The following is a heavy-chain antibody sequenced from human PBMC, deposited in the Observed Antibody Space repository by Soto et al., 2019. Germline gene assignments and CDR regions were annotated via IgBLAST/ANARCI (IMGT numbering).Heavy chain of an antibody. Sequence: PSETLSLTCNVSGGSIYTYYWNWIRQSPGKGLEWIGYISDGGNTYYNPSLKSRVTISVDTSSNQFSLKLSSVTAADTAVYYCARQERYGNWFDPWGQGTLVTV. J-gene: IGHJ5*02. V-gene: IGHV4-59*08. CDR3: ARQERYGNWFDP. CDR2: ISDGGNT. CDR1: GGSIYTYY. D-gene: IGHD1-1*01.